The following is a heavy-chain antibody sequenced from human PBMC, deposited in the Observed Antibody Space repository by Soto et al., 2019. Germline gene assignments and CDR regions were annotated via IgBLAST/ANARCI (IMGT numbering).Heavy chain of an antibody. J-gene: IGHJ4*02. Sequence: QVQLVQSGAEVKKPGASVKVSCKASGYTFTSYGISWVRQAPGQGLEWMGWISAYNGNTNYAQKLQGRVNMTTDTSTSTAYMELRSLRSDDTAVYYCARVSIITLFGVVTRPDYWGQGTLVTVSS. CDR1: GYTFTSYG. CDR2: ISAYNGNT. CDR3: ARVSIITLFGVVTRPDY. V-gene: IGHV1-18*01. D-gene: IGHD3-3*01.